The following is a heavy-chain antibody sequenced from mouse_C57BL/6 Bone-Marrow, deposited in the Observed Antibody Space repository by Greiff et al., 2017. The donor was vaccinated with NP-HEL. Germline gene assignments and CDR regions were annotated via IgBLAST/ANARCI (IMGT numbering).Heavy chain of an antibody. CDR3: ARHYYGNYEAWFAY. V-gene: IGHV5-12*01. J-gene: IGHJ3*01. CDR2: ISNGGGST. Sequence: DVKLVESGGGLVQPGGSLKLSCAASGFTFSDYYMYWVRQTPEKRLEWVAYISNGGGSTYYPDTVKGRFTISRDNAKNTLYLQMSRLKSEDTAMYYCARHYYGNYEAWFAYWGQGTLVTVSA. CDR1: GFTFSDYY. D-gene: IGHD2-1*01.